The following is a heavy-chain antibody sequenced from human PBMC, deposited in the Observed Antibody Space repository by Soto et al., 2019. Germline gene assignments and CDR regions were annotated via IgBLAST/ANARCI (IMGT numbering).Heavy chain of an antibody. J-gene: IGHJ4*02. Sequence: QVQLVQSGPEVKKPGASVKVSCKASGNTFASHGFSWVRQAPGQGLEWMGWISGFNGQTNYALKFQGRVTLTTDTSTSTAYMELRRLRSYDTAVYFCARVDPRGVAVVRDYWGQGTLVTVSS. CDR2: ISGFNGQT. CDR3: ARVDPRGVAVVRDY. V-gene: IGHV1-18*01. D-gene: IGHD3-10*01. CDR1: GNTFASHG.